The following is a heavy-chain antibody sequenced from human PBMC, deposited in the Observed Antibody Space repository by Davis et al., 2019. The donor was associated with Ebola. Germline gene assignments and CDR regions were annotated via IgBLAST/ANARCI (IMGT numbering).Heavy chain of an antibody. CDR3: ARGDQLLSFDP. CDR1: AFTLTRFY. V-gene: IGHV3-13*01. D-gene: IGHD2-2*01. J-gene: IGHJ5*02. CDR2: IGTAGDT. Sequence: PGGSLRLSCAASAFTLTRFYMHCVRHATGKCLEWVSSIGTAGDTYYPGSVRARFTISRENAKNSLYVQMNSLRAKDTAVYYCARGDQLLSFDPWGQGTLVTVSS.